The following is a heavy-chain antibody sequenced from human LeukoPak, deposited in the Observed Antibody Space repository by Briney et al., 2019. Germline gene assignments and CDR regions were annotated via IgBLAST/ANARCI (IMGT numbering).Heavy chain of an antibody. CDR1: GFTFSNAW. Sequence: GGSLRLSCAASGFTFSNAWMSWVRQAPGKGLEWVGRIKSKTDGGTTDYAAPVKGRFTISRDDSKNTLYLQMNSLKTEDTAVYYCTTATGSGSYYMGFDYWGQGTLVTVSS. D-gene: IGHD3-10*01. CDR3: TTATGSGSYYMGFDY. V-gene: IGHV3-15*01. CDR2: IKSKTDGGTT. J-gene: IGHJ4*02.